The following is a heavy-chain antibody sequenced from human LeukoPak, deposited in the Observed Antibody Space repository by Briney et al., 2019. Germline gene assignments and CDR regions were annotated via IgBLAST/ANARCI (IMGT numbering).Heavy chain of an antibody. CDR3: AKVTSFRTTIFGDGMDV. CDR1: GFTFSSYA. D-gene: IGHD3-3*01. V-gene: IGHV3-23*01. CDR2: ISGSGGST. J-gene: IGHJ6*02. Sequence: GGSLRLSCAASGFTFSSYAMTWVRQAPGKGLEWVSAISGSGGSTYYADSVKGRLTISRDNSKNTLYLQMNSLRAEDTAVYYCAKVTSFRTTIFGDGMDVWGQGTTVSVSS.